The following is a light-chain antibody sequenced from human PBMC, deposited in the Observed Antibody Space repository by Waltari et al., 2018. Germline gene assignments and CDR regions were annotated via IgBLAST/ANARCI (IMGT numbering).Light chain of an antibody. CDR3: QHYVRLPAT. Sequence: ELVLTQSPGTLSLSPGERATLPCRASQSVGRSLAWYQPKPGQAPRLLIYDASRRATGIPDRFSGSGSGTDFSLTISRLEPEDFAVYYCQHYVRLPATFGQGTKVEI. CDR2: DAS. V-gene: IGKV3-20*01. J-gene: IGKJ1*01. CDR1: QSVGRS.